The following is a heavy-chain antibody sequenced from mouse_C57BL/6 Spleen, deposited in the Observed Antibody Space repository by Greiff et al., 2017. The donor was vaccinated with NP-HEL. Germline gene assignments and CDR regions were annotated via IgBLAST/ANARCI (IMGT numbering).Heavy chain of an antibody. V-gene: IGHV6-6*01. D-gene: IGHD4-1*02. Sequence: EVKLEESGGGLVQPGGSMKLSCAASGFTFSDAWMDWVRQSPEKGLEWVAEIRNKANNHATYYAESVKGRFTISRDDSKSSVYLQMNSLRAEDTGIYYCTQLGGAYWGQGTLVTVSA. J-gene: IGHJ3*01. CDR1: GFTFSDAW. CDR3: TQLGGAY. CDR2: IRNKANNHAT.